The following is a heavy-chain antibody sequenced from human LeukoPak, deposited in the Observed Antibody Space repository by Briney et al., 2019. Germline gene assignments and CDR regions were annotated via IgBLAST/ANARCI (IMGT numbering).Heavy chain of an antibody. J-gene: IGHJ3*02. V-gene: IGHV3-43*02. Sequence: GGSVRLSCAASGFTFDDYAMHWVRQAPGKGLEWVSLISGDGGSTYYADSVKGRFTISRDNSKNSLYLQLNSLRTEDTALYYCAMNYYYDSSGYCSGAFAIGGQEPWSTVSS. CDR2: ISGDGGST. D-gene: IGHD3-22*01. CDR1: GFTFDDYA. CDR3: AMNYYYDSSGYCSGAFAI.